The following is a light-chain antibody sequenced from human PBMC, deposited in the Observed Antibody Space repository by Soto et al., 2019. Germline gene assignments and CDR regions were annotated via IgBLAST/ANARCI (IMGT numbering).Light chain of an antibody. CDR2: DAS. Sequence: DIQMTQSPSSLSASVGDRVTITCQASQDIDNYLNWYQQKPRQAPNLVIYDASNLDTGGPSRFSGSGSGTDFTFAISSLQPEDIATYYYQHYYNRPITFGQGTRLEIK. J-gene: IGKJ5*01. V-gene: IGKV1-33*01. CDR3: QHYYNRPIT. CDR1: QDIDNY.